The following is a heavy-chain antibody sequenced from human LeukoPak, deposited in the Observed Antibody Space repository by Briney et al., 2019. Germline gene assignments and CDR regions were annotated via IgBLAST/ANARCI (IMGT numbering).Heavy chain of an antibody. CDR2: ISGSGGST. CDR3: AKDLEMVGYSPHFFDY. V-gene: IGHV3-23*01. D-gene: IGHD5-18*01. CDR1: GFTFSSYA. Sequence: GGSLRLSCAASGFTFSSYAMSWVRQAPGKGLEWVSAISGSGGSTYYADSVKGRFTISRDNSKNTLYLQMNSLRAEDTAVYYCAKDLEMVGYSPHFFDYWGQGTLVTVSS. J-gene: IGHJ4*02.